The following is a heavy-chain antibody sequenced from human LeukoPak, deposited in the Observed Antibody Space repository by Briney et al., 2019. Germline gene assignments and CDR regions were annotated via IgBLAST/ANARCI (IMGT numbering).Heavy chain of an antibody. Sequence: SQTLSLTCTVSGGSISSYYWSWIRQPPGKGLEWIGYIYYSGSTNYNPSLKSRVTISVDTSKNQFSLKLSSVTAADTAVYYCASKEIAAAPFDPWGQGTLVTVSS. J-gene: IGHJ5*02. CDR3: ASKEIAAAPFDP. CDR2: IYYSGST. V-gene: IGHV4-59*01. D-gene: IGHD6-13*01. CDR1: GGSISSYY.